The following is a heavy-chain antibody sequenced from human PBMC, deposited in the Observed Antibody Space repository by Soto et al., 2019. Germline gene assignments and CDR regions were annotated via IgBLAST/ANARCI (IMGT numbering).Heavy chain of an antibody. J-gene: IGHJ4*02. CDR3: ARRYYGDYYFDY. CDR2: IYHSGSA. CDR1: GGSISSSNW. Sequence: SETLSLTCAVSGGSISSSNWWSWVRQPPGKGLEWIGEIYHSGSANYNPSLKSRVTISVDKSKNQFSLKLSSVTAADTAVYYCARRYYGDYYFDYWGQGTLVTVSS. V-gene: IGHV4-4*02. D-gene: IGHD4-17*01.